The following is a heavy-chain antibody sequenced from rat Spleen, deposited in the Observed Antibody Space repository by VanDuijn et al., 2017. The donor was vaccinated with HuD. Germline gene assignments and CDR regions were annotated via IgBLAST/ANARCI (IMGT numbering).Heavy chain of an antibody. CDR3: TREETLYWYFDF. CDR1: GFTFSDYN. V-gene: IGHV5-7*01. J-gene: IGHJ1*01. Sequence: EVQLVQSGGGLVQPGGSLKLSCAASGFTFSDYNMAWVRQAPKKGLEWVATINYVGSTVHYRDSVKGRFTISRDNAESTLYLQMNSLRSEDTATYYCTREETLYWYFDFWGPGTMVTVSS. CDR2: INYVGSTV. D-gene: IGHD3-4*01.